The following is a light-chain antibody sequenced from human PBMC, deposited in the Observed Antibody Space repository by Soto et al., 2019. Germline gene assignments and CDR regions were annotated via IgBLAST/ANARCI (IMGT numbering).Light chain of an antibody. J-gene: IGKJ1*01. Sequence: DIQMTQSPSSLSASVGDRVTITCRASQGSRHYFAWYQQKPGKVPKLLIYEASNLQSGVPSRFRRGGSGTELTLTISSLQPEDVATYYCQNFDSAPQTFGQGTKVEIK. V-gene: IGKV1-27*01. CDR3: QNFDSAPQT. CDR2: EAS. CDR1: QGSRHY.